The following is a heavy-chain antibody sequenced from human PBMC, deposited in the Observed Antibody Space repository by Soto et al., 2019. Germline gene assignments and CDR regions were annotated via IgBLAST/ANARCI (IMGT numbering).Heavy chain of an antibody. CDR2: ISGSGGST. J-gene: IGHJ6*02. D-gene: IGHD4-17*01. Sequence: GGSLRLSCAASGFTFSSYAMSWVRQAPGKGLEWVSAISGSGGSTYYAESVKGRFTISRDNSKNTLYLQMNSLRAEDTAVYYCAKDPLTTTGRGYYYYGMDVWGQGTTVTVSS. V-gene: IGHV3-23*01. CDR3: AKDPLTTTGRGYYYYGMDV. CDR1: GFTFSSYA.